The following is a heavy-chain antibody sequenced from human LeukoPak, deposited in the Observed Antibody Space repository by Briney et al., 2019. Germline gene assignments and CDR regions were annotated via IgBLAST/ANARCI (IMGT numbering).Heavy chain of an antibody. CDR2: IRYDGSNK. D-gene: IGHD1-26*01. Sequence: PGGSLRLSCAASGFTFSSYGTHWVRQAPGKGLEWVAFIRYDGSNKYYADSVKGRFTISRDNSKNTLYLQMNSLRAEDTAVYYCAKDARIVGATIAAYFQHWGQGTLVTVSS. CDR1: GFTFSSYG. CDR3: AKDARIVGATIAAYFQH. V-gene: IGHV3-30*02. J-gene: IGHJ1*01.